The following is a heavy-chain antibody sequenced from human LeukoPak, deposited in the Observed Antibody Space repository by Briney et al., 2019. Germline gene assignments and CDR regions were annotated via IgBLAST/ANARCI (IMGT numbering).Heavy chain of an antibody. Sequence: GGSLRLSCAASEFTFSAFWMSWVRQAPGKGLEWVANINQDGSRKHYVDSVKGRFTVSRDNAEKSLYLQMNSLRAEDTAVYYCARDKDDSSGSLDYWGQGTLVTVSS. CDR1: EFTFSAFW. CDR2: INQDGSRK. V-gene: IGHV3-7*01. D-gene: IGHD3-22*01. J-gene: IGHJ4*02. CDR3: ARDKDDSSGSLDY.